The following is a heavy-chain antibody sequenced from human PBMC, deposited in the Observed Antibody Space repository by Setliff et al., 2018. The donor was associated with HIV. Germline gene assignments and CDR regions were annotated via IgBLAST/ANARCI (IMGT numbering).Heavy chain of an antibody. CDR1: GGSFSEYY. V-gene: IGHV4-59*01. J-gene: IGHJ4*02. CDR2: IYYSGST. CDR3: ARGVNFDY. Sequence: PSETLSLTCAVYGGSFSEYYWSWIRQPPGKGLEWIGYIYYSGSTNYNPSLTSRVTISADTSRNQFSLKLTSVTAADTAIYYCARGVNFDYWGQGTQVTVSS. D-gene: IGHD3-3*01.